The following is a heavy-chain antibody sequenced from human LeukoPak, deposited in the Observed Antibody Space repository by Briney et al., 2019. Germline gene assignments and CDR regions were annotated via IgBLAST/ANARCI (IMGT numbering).Heavy chain of an antibody. CDR3: ARELLGRRAWDY. CDR2: ISSSSSYI. D-gene: IGHD1-26*01. V-gene: IGHV3-21*01. J-gene: IGHJ4*02. CDR1: FRRHR. Sequence: FRRHRPNWLPPPPSKPPPRLSSISSSSSYIYYADSVKGRFTISRDNAKNSLYLQMNSLRAEDTAVYYCARELLGRRAWDYWGQGTLVTVSS.